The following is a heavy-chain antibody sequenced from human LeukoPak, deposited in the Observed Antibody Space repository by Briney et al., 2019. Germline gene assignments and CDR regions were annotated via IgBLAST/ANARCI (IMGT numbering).Heavy chain of an antibody. D-gene: IGHD3-16*01. CDR1: GDSVNRGGSF. V-gene: IGHV4-30-4*01. CDR2: ISYSGGT. CDR3: ARQGDFMIILG. Sequence: PSETLSLTCTVSGDSVNRGGSFWSWVRQPPGKGLEWIGYISYSGGTYYNPSLQSRVTISRDTSKNQFSLKLSSVTAADTAVYYCARQGDFMIILGGGQGTLVTVSS. J-gene: IGHJ4*02.